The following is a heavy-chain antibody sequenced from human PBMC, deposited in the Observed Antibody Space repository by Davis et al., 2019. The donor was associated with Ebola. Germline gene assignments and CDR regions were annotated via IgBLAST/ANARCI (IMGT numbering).Heavy chain of an antibody. J-gene: IGHJ4*02. Sequence: PGGSLRLSCAASGFTFSDYWMTWVRQAPGKGLEWVGNIRQDGSKKNYVDSVKGRFTISRDNAKNSVYLQMNSLRDEDTSLYYCARDPPRNTAAGDSRSNFFDFWGQGTLVTVSS. CDR2: IRQDGSKK. V-gene: IGHV3-7*03. D-gene: IGHD4-11*01. CDR3: ARDPPRNTAAGDSRSNFFDF. CDR1: GFTFSDYW.